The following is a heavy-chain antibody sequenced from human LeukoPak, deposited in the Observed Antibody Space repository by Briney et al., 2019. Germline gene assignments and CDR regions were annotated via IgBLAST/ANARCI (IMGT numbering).Heavy chain of an antibody. CDR2: IRYDGSNK. Sequence: GGSLRLSCAASGFTFSSYGMHWVRQAPGKGLEWVAFIRYDGSNKYCADSVKGRFTISRDNSKNTLYLQMNSLRAEDMAVYYCAKDTTPPKAGFDPWGQGTLVTVSS. CDR3: AKDTTPPKAGFDP. D-gene: IGHD1-14*01. V-gene: IGHV3-30*02. J-gene: IGHJ5*02. CDR1: GFTFSSYG.